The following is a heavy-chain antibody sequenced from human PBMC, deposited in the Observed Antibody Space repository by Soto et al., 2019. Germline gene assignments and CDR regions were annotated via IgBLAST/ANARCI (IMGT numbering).Heavy chain of an antibody. J-gene: IGHJ3*02. Sequence: ASVKVSCKASGYTFTSYYMHWVRQAPGQGLEWIGIINPSGGSTSYAQKFQGRVTMTRDTSTSTVYMELSSLRSEDTAVYYCARIPGNYYGRHDAFDIWGQGTMVTVSS. CDR2: INPSGGST. CDR1: GYTFTSYY. D-gene: IGHD3-10*01. V-gene: IGHV1-46*01. CDR3: ARIPGNYYGRHDAFDI.